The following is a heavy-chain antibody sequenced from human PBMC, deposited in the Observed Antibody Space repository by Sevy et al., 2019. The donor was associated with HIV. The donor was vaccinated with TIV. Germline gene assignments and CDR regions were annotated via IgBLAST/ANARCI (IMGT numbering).Heavy chain of an antibody. V-gene: IGHV3-30-3*01. CDR2: ISNDGTNK. CDR1: GFTLSNYV. D-gene: IGHD4-17*01. CDR3: AREFTVAPGRYLDL. J-gene: IGHJ2*01. Sequence: GGSLRLSCAVSGFTLSNYVIHWVRQAPGKGLEWVALISNDGTNKFYADSVKGRFTISRDNSKKTVFLQVNSLRAEDTAIYYCAREFTVAPGRYLDLWGRGTLVTVSS.